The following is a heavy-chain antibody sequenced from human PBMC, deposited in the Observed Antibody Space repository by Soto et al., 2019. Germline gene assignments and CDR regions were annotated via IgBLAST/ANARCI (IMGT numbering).Heavy chain of an antibody. Sequence: QVQLVQSGAEVKKPGSSVKVSCKASGGTFSSYAISWVRQAPGQGLEWMGGIIPIFGTANYAQKCQARVTITEDESTSKAYMELSSLRAEDTAVYYRASGVEPADPIGAFDIWGQGTMVTVSS. CDR1: GGTFSSYA. V-gene: IGHV1-69*12. CDR3: ASGVEPADPIGAFDI. CDR2: IIPIFGTA. J-gene: IGHJ3*02. D-gene: IGHD1-26*01.